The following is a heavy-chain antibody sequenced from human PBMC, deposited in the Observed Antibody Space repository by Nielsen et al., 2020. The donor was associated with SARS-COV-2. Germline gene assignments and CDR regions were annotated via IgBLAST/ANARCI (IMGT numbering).Heavy chain of an antibody. D-gene: IGHD2-2*02. CDR3: AVCTSCYTHYYYYGMDV. J-gene: IGHJ6*02. Sequence: GESLKISCAASGFTFSSYSMSWVRQAPGKGLEWVSVFYSGGISTYYADSVKGRFTISRDNSKNTLYLQMNSLRAEDTAVYYCAVCTSCYTHYYYYGMDVWGQGTTVTVSS. CDR1: GFTFSSYS. CDR2: FYSGGIST. V-gene: IGHV3-23*03.